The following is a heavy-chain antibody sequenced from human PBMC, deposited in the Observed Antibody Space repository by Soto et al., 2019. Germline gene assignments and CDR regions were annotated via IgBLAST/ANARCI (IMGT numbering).Heavy chain of an antibody. CDR2: ISYDGSNK. CDR1: RFTFSSYA. CDR3: ASAPTTVVTPYYFDY. V-gene: IGHV3-30-3*01. Sequence: QVPLVESGGGVVQPGRSLRLSCAASRFTFSSYAMHWVRQAPGKGLEWVAAISYDGSNKYYADSVKGRFTISRDNSKNTLYLQMNSLRVEDTAVYYCASAPTTVVTPYYFDYWGQGTLVTVSS. D-gene: IGHD4-17*01. J-gene: IGHJ4*02.